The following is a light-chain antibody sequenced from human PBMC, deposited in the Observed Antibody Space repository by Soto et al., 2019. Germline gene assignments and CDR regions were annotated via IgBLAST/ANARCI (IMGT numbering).Light chain of an antibody. CDR1: QRLLNSNGYNC. J-gene: IGKJ1*01. CDR3: MLSLVTALA. V-gene: IGKV2-28*01. CDR2: LAS. Sequence: DIVMTQSPLSLHVSPGEPASISCRSSQRLLNSNGYNCLEWYLQKPGQYPQLLIYLASNWASVISNRFSGSGSGTYFTLKFIIVEAEDVGVYYCMLSLVTALAFGQGSKVDIK.